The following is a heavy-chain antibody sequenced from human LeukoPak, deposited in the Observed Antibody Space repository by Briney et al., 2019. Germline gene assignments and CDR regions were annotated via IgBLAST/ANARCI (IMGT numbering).Heavy chain of an antibody. CDR3: ARGAAGTTPDYYYFGLDV. J-gene: IGHJ6*02. Sequence: GASLQISWKGSGSIFTDYWIGWGRQMPGKGLEWVGIIYPGDSDTRYSPSFQGQVTIAADKSINTAHLQWSSLKASDTAMYYCARGAAGTTPDYYYFGLDVWGQGTTVRVSS. D-gene: IGHD1-7*01. CDR1: GSIFTDYW. V-gene: IGHV5-51*01. CDR2: IYPGDSDT.